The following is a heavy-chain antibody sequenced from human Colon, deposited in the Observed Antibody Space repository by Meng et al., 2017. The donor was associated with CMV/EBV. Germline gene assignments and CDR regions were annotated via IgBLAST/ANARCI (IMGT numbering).Heavy chain of an antibody. Sequence: GGSLRLSCATSGFTFEDYAIHWVRQAPGKGLEWVSLISWDGGSSYYADSVKGRFTISRDNSKNSLYLQMNSLRAEDTALYYCAKDMGYTYGVDYWGQGTLVTVSS. CDR3: AKDMGYTYGVDY. V-gene: IGHV3-43D*03. CDR2: ISWDGGSS. J-gene: IGHJ4*02. CDR1: GFTFEDYA. D-gene: IGHD5-18*01.